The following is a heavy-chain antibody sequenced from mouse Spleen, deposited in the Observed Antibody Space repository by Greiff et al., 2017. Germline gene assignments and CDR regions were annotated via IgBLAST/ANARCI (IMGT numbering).Heavy chain of an antibody. CDR2: INPSNGGT. Sequence: VKPEQPGTELVKPGASVKLSRKASGYTFTSHWMHWGKQRPGQGREWIGNINPSNGGTNYNEKFKSKATLTVDKSSSTAYMQLSSLTSEDYAVYYCARVDAGVWGQGTTLTVSS. V-gene: IGHV1-53*01. CDR1: GYTFTSHW. CDR3: ARVDAGV. J-gene: IGHJ2*01.